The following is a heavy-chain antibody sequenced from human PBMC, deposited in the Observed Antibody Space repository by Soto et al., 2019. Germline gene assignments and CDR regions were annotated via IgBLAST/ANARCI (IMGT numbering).Heavy chain of an antibody. CDR2: IWSDGSKK. D-gene: IGHD1-26*01. V-gene: IGHV3-33*01. CDR3: ARPGSGTYDFDY. Sequence: GGSLRLSCAASGFTFSNNGMHWVRQAPGKGLEWVAVIWSDGSKKYYADSVKGRFTTSRDNSNNRLYLQMDSLRTEDTAVYYCARPGSGTYDFDYWGQGTLVTVSS. CDR1: GFTFSNNG. J-gene: IGHJ4*02.